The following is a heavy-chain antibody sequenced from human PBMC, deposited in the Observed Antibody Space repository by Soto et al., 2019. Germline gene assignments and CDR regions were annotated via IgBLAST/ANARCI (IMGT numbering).Heavy chain of an antibody. CDR1: DDSMRSGGYY. CDR2: IHYSGAT. D-gene: IGHD6-13*01. CDR3: ARGGWQQLIPTPISYKIDY. Sequence: PSETLSLTCSVSDDSMRSGGYYWTWIRQLPGKGLQWIGFIHYSGATLYSPSLKSRVSISMQMSNNQFSLRLGSVTAADTAVYYCARGGWQQLIPTPISYKIDYWGQGTLVTVSS. V-gene: IGHV4-31*03. J-gene: IGHJ4*02.